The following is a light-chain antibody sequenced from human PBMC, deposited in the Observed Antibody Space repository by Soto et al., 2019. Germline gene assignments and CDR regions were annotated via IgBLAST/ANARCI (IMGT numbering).Light chain of an antibody. CDR1: SNDIGGYKY. CDR2: EVN. V-gene: IGLV2-8*01. Sequence: QSVLTQPPSASGSPGQSVTISCTGTSNDIGGYKYVSWYQQHPGKAPKLMIYEVNKRPSGVPDRFSGSKSGNTASLTVSGLRAEDEADYYCSSYAGSNKLIFGGGTQLTVL. J-gene: IGLJ2*01. CDR3: SSYAGSNKLI.